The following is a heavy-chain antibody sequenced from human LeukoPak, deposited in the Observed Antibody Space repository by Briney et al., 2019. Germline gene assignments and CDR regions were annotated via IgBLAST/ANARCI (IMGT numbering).Heavy chain of an antibody. CDR3: ARDQKMRPTYYYDSSGYYHWFDP. CDR1: GGSISSYY. CDR2: IYYSGST. V-gene: IGHV4-59*01. J-gene: IGHJ5*02. Sequence: SETLSLTCTVSGGSISSYYWSWIRQPPGKGLEWIGYIYYSGSTNYNPSLKSRVTISVDTSKNQFSLKLSSVTAADTAVYYCARDQKMRPTYYYDSSGYYHWFDPWGQGTLVTVSS. D-gene: IGHD3-22*01.